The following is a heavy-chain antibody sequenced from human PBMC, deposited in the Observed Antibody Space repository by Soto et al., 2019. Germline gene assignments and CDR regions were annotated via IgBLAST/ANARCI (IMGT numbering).Heavy chain of an antibody. CDR3: ARWDYSKKPGGP. CDR2: IIPISGTA. D-gene: IGHD4-4*01. V-gene: IGHV1-69*06. Sequence: GASVKVSCKASGGTFSSYAISWVRQAPGQGLEWMGGIIPISGTANYAQKFQGRVTITADKSTSTAYMELSSLRSEDTALYYCARWDYSKKPGGPWGQGTLVTVS. CDR1: GGTFSSYA. J-gene: IGHJ5*02.